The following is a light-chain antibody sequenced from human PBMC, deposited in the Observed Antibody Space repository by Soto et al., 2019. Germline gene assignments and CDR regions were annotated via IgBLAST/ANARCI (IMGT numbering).Light chain of an antibody. Sequence: DIPMTQSPSSLSASVGDRVTVTCRASQGISNYLAWYQQIPGKRPKLLIYAASTLQSGVPSRFSGSGSGTDFTLTISSLQPEDVATYYCQSYNAFPRPFGQGTKVQIK. CDR2: AAS. CDR1: QGISNY. CDR3: QSYNAFPRP. J-gene: IGKJ1*01. V-gene: IGKV1-27*01.